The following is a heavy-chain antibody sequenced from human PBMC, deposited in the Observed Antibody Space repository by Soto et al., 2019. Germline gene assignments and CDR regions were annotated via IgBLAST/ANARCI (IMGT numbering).Heavy chain of an antibody. CDR3: ARDLLLDYGDYPPAVEFDY. V-gene: IGHV3-21*01. CDR1: GFTFSSYS. J-gene: IGHJ4*02. Sequence: GGSLRLSCAASGFTFSSYSMNWVCQAPGKGLEWVSSISSSSSYIYYADSVKGRFTISRDNAKNSLYLQMNSLRAEDTAVYYCARDLLLDYGDYPPAVEFDYWGQGTLVTVSS. CDR2: ISSSSSYI. D-gene: IGHD4-17*01.